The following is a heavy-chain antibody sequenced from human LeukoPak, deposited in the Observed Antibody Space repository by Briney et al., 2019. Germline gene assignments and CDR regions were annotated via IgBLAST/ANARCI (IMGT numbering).Heavy chain of an antibody. D-gene: IGHD3-22*01. CDR2: ISGSGGST. Sequence: GGSLRLSCAASGFTFSSYAMSWVRQAPGKGLEWVSAISGSGGSTYCADSVKGRFTISRDNSKNTLYLQMNSLRAEDTAVYYCAKDLEYYDSSGRALYYFDYWGQGTLVTVSS. J-gene: IGHJ4*02. CDR1: GFTFSSYA. CDR3: AKDLEYYDSSGRALYYFDY. V-gene: IGHV3-23*01.